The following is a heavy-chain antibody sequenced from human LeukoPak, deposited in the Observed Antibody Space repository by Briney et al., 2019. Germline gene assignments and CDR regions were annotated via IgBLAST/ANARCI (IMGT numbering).Heavy chain of an antibody. Sequence: GGSLRLSCAASGFTFSNSAITWVRQAPGKGLEWVSAISGSGDKIHYADSVKGRFTISRDNSKNTLYLQMNSLRVEDTAIYYCAKDWSCDYWGQGTLITVSS. CDR2: ISGSGDKI. J-gene: IGHJ4*02. V-gene: IGHV3-23*01. CDR1: GFTFSNSA. D-gene: IGHD1-26*01. CDR3: AKDWSCDY.